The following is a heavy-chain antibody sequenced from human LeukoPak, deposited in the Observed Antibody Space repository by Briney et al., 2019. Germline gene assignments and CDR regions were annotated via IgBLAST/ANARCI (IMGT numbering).Heavy chain of an antibody. J-gene: IGHJ6*03. CDR3: ARDKYYYMDV. Sequence: ASVKVSCKASGYTFTSYGISWVRQAPGQGLEWMGWNSAYNGSTNYAQKLQGRVTMTTDTSTSTAYMALRRLRSDDTAVYYCARDKYYYMDVWGKGTTVTVSS. CDR2: NSAYNGST. V-gene: IGHV1-18*01. CDR1: GYTFTSYG.